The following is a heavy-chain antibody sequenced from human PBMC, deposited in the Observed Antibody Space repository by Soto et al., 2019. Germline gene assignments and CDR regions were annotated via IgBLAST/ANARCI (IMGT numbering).Heavy chain of an antibody. CDR3: AREGSSSFKDPEENYYYYYYMDV. J-gene: IGHJ6*03. D-gene: IGHD6-6*01. Sequence: PLQPLCLPWTVSGGSISSYYGSWIRQTPGKGLEWIGYIYYSGSTNYNPSRKSRVTISVDTSKNQFSLKLSSVTAADTAVYYCAREGSSSFKDPEENYYYYYYMDVWGKGTTVTVSS. CDR2: IYYSGST. CDR1: GGSISSYY. V-gene: IGHV4-59*01.